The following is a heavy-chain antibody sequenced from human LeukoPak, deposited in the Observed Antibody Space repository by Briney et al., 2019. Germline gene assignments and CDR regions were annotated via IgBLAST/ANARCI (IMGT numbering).Heavy chain of an antibody. V-gene: IGHV3-7*01. CDR1: GFTHSNYW. D-gene: IGHD3-3*01. CDR3: ARNGRVLEWVYWYFET. CDR2: INQDGSEG. Sequence: PGGALRLSCATSGFTHSNYWMSWVRQAPGKGGEGVANINQDGSEGYYVDSVKGRFTISRDNAKDSLSLQMNSLRVEDTAVYYCARNGRVLEWVYWYFETWGRGTLFTASS. J-gene: IGHJ2*01.